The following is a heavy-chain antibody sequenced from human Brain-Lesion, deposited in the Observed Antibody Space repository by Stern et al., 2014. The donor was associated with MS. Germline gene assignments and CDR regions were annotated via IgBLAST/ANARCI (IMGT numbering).Heavy chain of an antibody. CDR2: FDPEDGET. Sequence: QVQLVESGAEVKKPGASVKVSCKVSGYTLTELSMHWVRQAPRKGLEWMGGFDPEDGETIYAQKFQGRVTMPEDTSTDTAYMELSSLRSEDTAVYYCATLSPGAGGNYYRHFDYWGKGTLGTVSS. CDR3: ATLSPGAGGNYYRHFDY. J-gene: IGHJ4*02. CDR1: GYTLTELS. D-gene: IGHD1-26*01. V-gene: IGHV1-24*01.